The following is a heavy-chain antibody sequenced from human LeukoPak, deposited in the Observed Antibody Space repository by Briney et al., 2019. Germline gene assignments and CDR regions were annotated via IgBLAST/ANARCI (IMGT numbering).Heavy chain of an antibody. V-gene: IGHV3-23*01. CDR3: AKGYCSSTSCPYPGGKWFDP. J-gene: IGHJ5*02. Sequence: PGGSLRLSCAASGFTFSSYAMSWVRQAPGKGLEWVSAISGSGGSTYYADSVKGRFTISRDNSKNMLYLQMNSLRAEDTAVYYCAKGYCSSTSCPYPGGKWFDPWGQGTLVTVSS. CDR1: GFTFSSYA. CDR2: ISGSGGST. D-gene: IGHD2-2*01.